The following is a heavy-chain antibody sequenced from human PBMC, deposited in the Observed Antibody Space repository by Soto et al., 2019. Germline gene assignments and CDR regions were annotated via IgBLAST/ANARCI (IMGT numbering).Heavy chain of an antibody. CDR1: GYTFTSYV. J-gene: IGHJ5*02. V-gene: IGHV1-18*01. D-gene: IGHD3-3*01. Sequence: GASVNVSCKASGYTFTSYVISWLRQATGQGLEWRGWISAYNGNTNYAQKLQGRVTMTTDTSTSTAYMDLRSLRSDDTAVYYCGRGRFVGGWFDPWGQGTLVTVSS. CDR3: GRGRFVGGWFDP. CDR2: ISAYNGNT.